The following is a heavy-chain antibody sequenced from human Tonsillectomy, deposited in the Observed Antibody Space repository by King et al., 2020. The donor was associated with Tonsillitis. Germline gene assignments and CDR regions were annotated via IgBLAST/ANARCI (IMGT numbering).Heavy chain of an antibody. D-gene: IGHD3-16*01. CDR1: GFTFSSYA. V-gene: IGHV3-23*04. Sequence: VQLVESGGGLVQPGGSLRLSCAASGFTFSSYAMNWVRQAPGKGLEWVSSISGSGGSPDYADSVKGRFTISRDNSKNTLDLQMNSLRAEDTAVYYCAKVWGYEGFYYCGMDVWGQGTTVTVSS. J-gene: IGHJ6*02. CDR3: AKVWGYEGFYYCGMDV. CDR2: ISGSGGSP.